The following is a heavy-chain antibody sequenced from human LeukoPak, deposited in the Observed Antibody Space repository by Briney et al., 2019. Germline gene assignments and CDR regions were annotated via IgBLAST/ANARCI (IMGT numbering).Heavy chain of an antibody. J-gene: IGHJ3*02. CDR3: ARDDYCGGDCYSSHDAFDI. CDR2: INHSGST. V-gene: IGHV4-34*01. D-gene: IGHD2-21*02. Sequence: PSETLSLTCAVYGGSFSGYYWSWIRQPPGKGLEWIGEINHSGSTNYNPSLKSRVTISVDTSKNQFSLKLSSVTAADTAVYYCARDDYCGGDCYSSHDAFDIWGQGTMVTVSS. CDR1: GGSFSGYY.